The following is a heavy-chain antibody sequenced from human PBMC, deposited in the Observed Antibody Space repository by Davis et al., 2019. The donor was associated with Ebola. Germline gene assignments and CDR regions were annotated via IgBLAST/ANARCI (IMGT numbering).Heavy chain of an antibody. CDR2: ISNSSSYI. J-gene: IGHJ4*02. Sequence: PGGSLRLSCAASGFTFSSYSMNWVRQAPGKGLEWVSSISNSSSYIYYADSVKGRFTISRDNAKNSLYLQMNSLRAEDTAVYYCAKDRIGMATTHFDYWGQGTLVTVSS. CDR1: GFTFSSYS. V-gene: IGHV3-21*04. D-gene: IGHD5-24*01. CDR3: AKDRIGMATTHFDY.